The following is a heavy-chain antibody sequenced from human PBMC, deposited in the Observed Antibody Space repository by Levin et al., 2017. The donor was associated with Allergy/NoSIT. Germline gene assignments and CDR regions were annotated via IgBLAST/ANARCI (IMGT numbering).Heavy chain of an antibody. CDR3: ARAPLPARRLLSYFQH. D-gene: IGHD2-21*02. J-gene: IGHJ1*01. V-gene: IGHV3-48*03. Sequence: GGSLRLSCAASGFTFSSYEMNWVRQAPGKGLEWVSYISSSGSTIYYADSVKGRFTISRDNAKNSLYLQMNSLRAEDTAVYYCARAPLPARRLLSYFQHWGQGTLVTVSS. CDR2: ISSSGSTI. CDR1: GFTFSSYE.